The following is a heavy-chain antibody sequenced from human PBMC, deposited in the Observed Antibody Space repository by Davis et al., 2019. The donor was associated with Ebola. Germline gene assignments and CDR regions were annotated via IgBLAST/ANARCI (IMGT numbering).Heavy chain of an antibody. V-gene: IGHV4-61*01. CDR2: IYYIGST. D-gene: IGHD3-9*01. CDR1: GGSITGSSYY. CDR3: ARGYSFDRYLDL. J-gene: IGHJ2*01. Sequence: MPGGSLRLSCTVSGGSITGSSYYWSWIRQPPGKGLEWIGYIYYIGSTDYNPSLKSRVTISVDTSKNQFSLRLTSVTAADTAVYFCARGYSFDRYLDLWGRGTLVTVSS.